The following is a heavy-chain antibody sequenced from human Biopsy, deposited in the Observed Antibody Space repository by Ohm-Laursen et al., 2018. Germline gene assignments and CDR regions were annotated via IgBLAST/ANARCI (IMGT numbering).Heavy chain of an antibody. V-gene: IGHV3-15*01. CDR2: IKSKSDGEAT. J-gene: IGHJ1*01. Sequence: SLRLSCAASGFTFTHAWMSWVRQGPGKGLEWLGRIKSKSDGEATDYAAAVQGRFAISRDDSTNTVYLQMNSLKSADTGVFYCTVDLGRGFHWGQGTLVTVSS. CDR3: TVDLGRGFH. CDR1: GFTFTHAW. D-gene: IGHD5-12*01.